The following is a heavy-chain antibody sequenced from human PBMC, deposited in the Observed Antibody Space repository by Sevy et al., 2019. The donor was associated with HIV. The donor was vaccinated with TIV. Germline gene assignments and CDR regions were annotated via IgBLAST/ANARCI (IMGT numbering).Heavy chain of an antibody. CDR1: GFTFSSYA. V-gene: IGHV3-30-3*01. Sequence: GGSLRLSCAASGFTFSSYAMHWVRQAPGKGLEWVAVISYDGSNKYYADSVKGQFTISRDNSKNTRYLQMNSLRAEDTAAYYCARDLWGRSSGWYFDYWGQGTLVTVSS. D-gene: IGHD6-19*01. J-gene: IGHJ4*02. CDR3: ARDLWGRSSGWYFDY. CDR2: ISYDGSNK.